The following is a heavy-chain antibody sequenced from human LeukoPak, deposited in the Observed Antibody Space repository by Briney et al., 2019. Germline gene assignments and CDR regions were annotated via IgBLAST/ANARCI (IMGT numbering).Heavy chain of an antibody. J-gene: IGHJ4*02. CDR3: ARRPPDWEMSAEFNY. Sequence: GASVKVSCKASGYNFSTYGLTWVRQAPGQGLEWMGWISTHTGNKNYAQKFQGRVSMTSDTSTRTAYMDLRSLRPDDTAVYYCARRPPDWEMSAEFNYWGQGSLVIVSS. D-gene: IGHD1-26*01. V-gene: IGHV1-18*01. CDR1: GYNFSTYG. CDR2: ISTHTGNK.